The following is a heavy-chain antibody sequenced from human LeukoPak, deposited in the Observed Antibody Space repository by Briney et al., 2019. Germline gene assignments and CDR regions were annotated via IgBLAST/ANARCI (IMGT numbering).Heavy chain of an antibody. V-gene: IGHV4-30-4*01. J-gene: IGHJ4*02. Sequence: SQTLSLTCTVSGGSISSGDYYWSWIRQPPGKGLEWIGYIYYGGSTYYNPSLKSRVTISVDTSKNQFSLKLSSVTAADTAVYYCARAEWELLRIDYWGQGTLVTVSS. CDR3: ARAEWELLRIDY. D-gene: IGHD1-26*01. CDR2: IYYGGST. CDR1: GGSISSGDYY.